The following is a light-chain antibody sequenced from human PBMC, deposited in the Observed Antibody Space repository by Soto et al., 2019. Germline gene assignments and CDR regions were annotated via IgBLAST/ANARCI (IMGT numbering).Light chain of an antibody. Sequence: DIALTQSRGTLSLSPGERATHACRASQSVSSSYLAWYQQKPGQAPRLLIYGASIRATGIPDRFSGSGSGTDFTLTIRRLEPEDFAVYYCQQYGSSPLTFGGGTKVEIK. CDR3: QQYGSSPLT. CDR2: GAS. J-gene: IGKJ4*01. CDR1: QSVSSSY. V-gene: IGKV3-20*01.